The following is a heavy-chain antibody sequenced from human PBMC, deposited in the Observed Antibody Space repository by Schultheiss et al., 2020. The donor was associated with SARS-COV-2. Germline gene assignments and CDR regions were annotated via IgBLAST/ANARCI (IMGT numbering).Heavy chain of an antibody. Sequence: GESLKISCAASGFTFSSYAMHWVRQAPGKGLEWVSVIYSGGSTYYADSVKGRFTISRDNSKNTLYLQMNSLRAEDTAVYYCARDGVAAAGEDGMDVWGQGTTVTVSS. CDR3: ARDGVAAAGEDGMDV. CDR2: IYSGGST. J-gene: IGHJ6*02. CDR1: GFTFSSYA. V-gene: IGHV3-NL1*01. D-gene: IGHD6-13*01.